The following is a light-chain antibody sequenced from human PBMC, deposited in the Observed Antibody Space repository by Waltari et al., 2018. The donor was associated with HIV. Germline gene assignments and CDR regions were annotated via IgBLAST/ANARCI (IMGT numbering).Light chain of an antibody. CDR2: RNN. CDR1: RYNIGSNY. V-gene: IGLV1-47*01. CDR3: ATWDDSLSGSVL. J-gene: IGLJ2*01. Sequence: QSVLTQPPYASGTPGQRVPIPCSGSRYNIGSNYVYWYQDLPGTAPNLLIYRNNQRPSGVPDRFSGSKSGTSASLAISGLRSEDEAAYYCATWDDSLSGSVLFGGGTKLTVL.